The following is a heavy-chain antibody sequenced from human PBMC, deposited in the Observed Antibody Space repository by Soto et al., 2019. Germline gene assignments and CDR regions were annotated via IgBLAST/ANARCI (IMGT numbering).Heavy chain of an antibody. CDR3: ARGVFWGGSNHPWFDP. CDR1: GYTFPSYA. Sequence: QVQLVQSGAEVKKPGASVKVSCKASGYTFPSYAINWVRQATGQGLEWMGWMNPNSGNAGYAQKFQGRVTMTRNTSIGTAYMELSSLRSEDTAVYYCARGVFWGGSNHPWFDPWGQGTLVTVSS. CDR2: MNPNSGNA. V-gene: IGHV1-8*01. J-gene: IGHJ5*02. D-gene: IGHD3-3*01.